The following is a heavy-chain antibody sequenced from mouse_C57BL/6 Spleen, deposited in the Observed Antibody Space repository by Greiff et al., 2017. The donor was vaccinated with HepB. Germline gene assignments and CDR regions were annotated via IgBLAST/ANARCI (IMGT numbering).Heavy chain of an antibody. V-gene: IGHV1-81*01. J-gene: IGHJ3*01. D-gene: IGHD2-1*01. CDR2: IYPRSGNT. CDR1: GYTFTSYG. CDR3: ARDYGNYSWFAY. Sequence: QVQLKQSGAELARPGASVKLSCKAPGYTFTSYGISWVKQRTGQGLEWIGEIYPRSGNTYYNEKFKGKATLTADKSSSTAYMELRSLTSEDSAVYFCARDYGNYSWFAYWGQGTLVTVSA.